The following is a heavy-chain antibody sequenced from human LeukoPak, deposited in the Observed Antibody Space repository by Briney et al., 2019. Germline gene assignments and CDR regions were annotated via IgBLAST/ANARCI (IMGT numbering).Heavy chain of an antibody. D-gene: IGHD5-18*01. CDR2: ISSSGSTI. CDR3: ARDQDTAHAFDI. J-gene: IGHJ3*02. V-gene: IGHV3-11*01. Sequence: GRSLRLSCTVSGFTFGDYAMSWVRQAPGKGLEWVSYISSSGSTIYYADSAKGRFTISRDNAKNSLYLQMNSLRAEDTAVYYCARDQDTAHAFDIWGQGTMVTVSS. CDR1: GFTFGDYA.